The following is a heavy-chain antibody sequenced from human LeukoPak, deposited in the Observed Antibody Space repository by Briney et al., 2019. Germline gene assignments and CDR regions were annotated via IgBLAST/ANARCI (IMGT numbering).Heavy chain of an antibody. D-gene: IGHD4-23*01. V-gene: IGHV4-61*02. CDR3: AGRTVVFDY. Sequence: SETLSLTCTVSGGSISSGSYYSSWIRQPAGKGLEWIGRIYTSGSTNYNPSLKSRVTISVDTSKNQFSLKLSSVTAADTAVYYCAGRTVVFDYWGQGTLVTVSS. J-gene: IGHJ4*02. CDR2: IYTSGST. CDR1: GGSISSGSYY.